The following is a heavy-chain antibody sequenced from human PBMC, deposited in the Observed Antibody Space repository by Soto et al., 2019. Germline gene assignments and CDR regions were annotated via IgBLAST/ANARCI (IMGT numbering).Heavy chain of an antibody. CDR1: GGSFSGYY. J-gene: IGHJ6*02. Sequence: SETLSLTCAVYGGSFSGYYWSWIRQPPGKGLEWIGEINHSGSTNYNPSLKSRVTISVDTSKNQFSLKLSSVTAADTAVYYCAVTSTRRGYCSSTSCYARYYYGMDVWGQGTTVTVSS. CDR2: INHSGST. V-gene: IGHV4-34*01. CDR3: AVTSTRRGYCSSTSCYARYYYGMDV. D-gene: IGHD2-2*01.